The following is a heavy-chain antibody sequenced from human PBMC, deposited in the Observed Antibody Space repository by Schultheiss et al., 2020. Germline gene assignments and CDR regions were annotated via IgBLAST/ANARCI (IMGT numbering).Heavy chain of an antibody. CDR3: ARSPYYDFWSGYRDYYYYGMDV. Sequence: SETLSLTCTVSGGSISSYYWSWIRQPPGKGLEWIGYIYYSGSTNYNPSLKSRVTISVDTSKNQFSLKLSSVTAADTAVYYCARSPYYDFWSGYRDYYYYGMDVWGQGNTVTVSS. V-gene: IGHV4-59*12. J-gene: IGHJ6*02. D-gene: IGHD3-3*01. CDR2: IYYSGST. CDR1: GGSISSYY.